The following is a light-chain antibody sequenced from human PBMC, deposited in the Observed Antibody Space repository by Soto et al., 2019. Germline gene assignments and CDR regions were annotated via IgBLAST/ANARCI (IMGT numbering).Light chain of an antibody. V-gene: IGLV2-14*01. CDR2: EVT. J-gene: IGLJ2*01. Sequence: QSALTQPASVSGSPGQSITVSCPGTSSDIGGYNSVSWFQQHPGKAPKLMIYEVTNRPSGVSNLFSGSKFDNTAYLTISGLHAEDEADYYCASYTTAGTQLVGAGTKLTGL. CDR3: ASYTTAGTQL. CDR1: SSDIGGYNS.